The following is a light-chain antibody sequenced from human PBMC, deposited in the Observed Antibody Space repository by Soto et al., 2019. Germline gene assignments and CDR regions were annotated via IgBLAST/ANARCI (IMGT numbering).Light chain of an antibody. Sequence: QSVLTQSSSASASLGSSVKLTCTLSSGHSKYIIAWHQQQPGKAPRHLMKLEGSGNYNKGSGVPDRFSCSGSGADRYLTITILQFEDEADYYCETWDSNGHEGVFGGGTKLTVL. V-gene: IGLV4-60*02. CDR2: LEGSGNY. J-gene: IGLJ3*02. CDR3: ETWDSNGHEGV. CDR1: SGHSKYI.